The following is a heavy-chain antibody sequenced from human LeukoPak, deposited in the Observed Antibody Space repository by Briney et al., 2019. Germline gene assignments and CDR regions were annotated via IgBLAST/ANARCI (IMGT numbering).Heavy chain of an antibody. V-gene: IGHV1-46*01. CDR3: ARDNSVGDNAWWFDS. CDR2: INPTGGST. Sequence: GASVKVSCKASGGTFSNYAISWVRQAPGQGLEWMGLINPTGGSTGYAQKFQGRVTMTRDMATSTDYMELSSLRSEDTAIYYCARDNSVGDNAWWFDSWGQGTLVTVSS. CDR1: GGTFSNYA. D-gene: IGHD1-26*01. J-gene: IGHJ5*01.